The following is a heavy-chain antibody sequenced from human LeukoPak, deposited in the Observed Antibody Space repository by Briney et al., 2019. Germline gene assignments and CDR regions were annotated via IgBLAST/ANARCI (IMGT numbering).Heavy chain of an antibody. J-gene: IGHJ4*02. V-gene: IGHV3-30*18. Sequence: PGGSLRLSCAASGFTFSDYYMSWIRQAPGKGLEWVALISYDGSDKIYTDSVKGRFTISRDNSESTLYLQMDSLRGDDAAVYYCAKAVGRISWSFDYWGQGALVTVSS. D-gene: IGHD6-13*01. CDR3: AKAVGRISWSFDY. CDR2: ISYDGSDK. CDR1: GFTFSDYY.